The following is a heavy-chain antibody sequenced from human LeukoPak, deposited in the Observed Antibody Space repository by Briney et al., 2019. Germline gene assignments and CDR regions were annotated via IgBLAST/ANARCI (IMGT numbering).Heavy chain of an antibody. CDR2: INPNSGGT. CDR3: ARDEPGITGTTAP. D-gene: IGHD1-7*01. CDR1: GYTFTGYY. J-gene: IGHJ3*01. V-gene: IGHV1-2*02. Sequence: ASVKVSCKASGYTFTGYYVHWVRQAPGQGLEWMGWINPNSGGTNYAQKFQGRVTMTRDTSISTAYMELCRLRSDDTAVYYCARDEPGITGTTAPWGQGTMVTVSS.